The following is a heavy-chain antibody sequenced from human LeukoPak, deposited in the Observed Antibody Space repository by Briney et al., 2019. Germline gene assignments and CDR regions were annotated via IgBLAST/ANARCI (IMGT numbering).Heavy chain of an antibody. D-gene: IGHD3-10*01. CDR2: IYLSGNFI. CDR1: GFTFSRFS. CDR3: AREFNVIGNFDY. V-gene: IGHV3-21*01. Sequence: GGSLRLSCAASGFTFSRFSMRWVRQAPGKGLEWVASIYLSGNFISYADSVKGRFTISRDNANSSVYLQMSSLTVDDTAVYYCAREFNVIGNFDYWGQGTLVTVSS. J-gene: IGHJ4*02.